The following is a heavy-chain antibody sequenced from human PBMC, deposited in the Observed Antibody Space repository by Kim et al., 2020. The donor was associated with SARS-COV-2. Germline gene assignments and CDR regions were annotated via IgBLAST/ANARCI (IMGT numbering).Heavy chain of an antibody. V-gene: IGHV3-7*03. CDR1: GFTFSSYW. D-gene: IGHD5-18*01. CDR2: IKQDGSEK. Sequence: GGSLRLSCAASGFTFSSYWMSWVRQAPGKGLEWVANIKQDGSEKYYVDSVKGRFTISRDNAKNSLYLQMNSLRAEDTAVYYCAREGSYGTSDAFDIWGQGTMVTVSS. J-gene: IGHJ3*02. CDR3: AREGSYGTSDAFDI.